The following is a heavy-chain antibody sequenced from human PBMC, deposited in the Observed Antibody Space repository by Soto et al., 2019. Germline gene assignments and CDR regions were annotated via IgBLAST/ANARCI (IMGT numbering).Heavy chain of an antibody. Sequence: EVQLLESGGGLVQPGGSLRLSCAASGFTFSSYAMSWVRQAPGKGLEWVSAISGSGGSTYYADSVKGRFTISRDNSKNTLYLQMNSLRAEDTAVYYCAKNVEPGFGFAEYFQHWGQGTLVTVSS. V-gene: IGHV3-23*01. D-gene: IGHD3-10*01. J-gene: IGHJ1*01. CDR2: ISGSGGST. CDR3: AKNVEPGFGFAEYFQH. CDR1: GFTFSSYA.